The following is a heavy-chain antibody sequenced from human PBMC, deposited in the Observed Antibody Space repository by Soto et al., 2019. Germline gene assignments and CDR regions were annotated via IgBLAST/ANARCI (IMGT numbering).Heavy chain of an antibody. CDR3: THRRRDLGYGMAV. J-gene: IGHJ6*02. D-gene: IGHD3-16*01. V-gene: IGHV2-5*02. Sequence: QITLKESGPPLVKPTQTLTLTCTFSGFSLSTSGVAVGWIRQTPGKALEWLALIYWDDDKRYSPSLKSNLTSTKDTSKNQVVLTMTKMDPVDTATYYCTHRRRDLGYGMAVWGHGTTVTVSS. CDR2: IYWDDDK. CDR1: GFSLSTSGVA.